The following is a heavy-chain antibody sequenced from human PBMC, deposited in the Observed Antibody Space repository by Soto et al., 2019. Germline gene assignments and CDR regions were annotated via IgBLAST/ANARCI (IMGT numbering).Heavy chain of an antibody. Sequence: PSETLSLTCTVSGGSISSYYWSWIRQPPGKGLEWIGYIYYSGSTNYNPSLKSRVTISVDASKNQFSLTLSSVTAADTAVYYYDSSGYYQNLFDYWGQGTLVTVSS. D-gene: IGHD3-22*01. J-gene: IGHJ4*02. CDR1: GGSISSYY. V-gene: IGHV4-59*01. CDR2: IYYSGST. CDR3: DSSGYYQNLFDY.